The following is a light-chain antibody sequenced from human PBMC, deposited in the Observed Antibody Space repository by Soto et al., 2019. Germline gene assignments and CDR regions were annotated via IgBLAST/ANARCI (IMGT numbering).Light chain of an antibody. CDR2: DVS. J-gene: IGKJ5*01. CDR1: QGVTTN. Sequence: EIVMTQSPATLSVSPGERATLSGRAGQGVTTNFAWYQQKSGQSPRIIIYDVSIRATGVQARFSGTGSETEFTLTISGLQSEDSAVYFCQQYNNSTFSFGQGTRLEIK. V-gene: IGKV3-15*01. CDR3: QQYNNSTFS.